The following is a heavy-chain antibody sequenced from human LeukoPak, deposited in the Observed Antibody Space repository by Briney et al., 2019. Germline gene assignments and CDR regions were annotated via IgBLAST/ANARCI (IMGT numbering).Heavy chain of an antibody. V-gene: IGHV4-4*07. D-gene: IGHD3-10*01. CDR1: GGSISSYY. CDR3: ARANMVRGVGSFFDRNWFDP. J-gene: IGHJ5*02. CDR2: IYTSGSI. Sequence: SETLSLTCTVSGGSISSYYWSWIRQPAGKGLEWIGRIYTSGSITYNPSLKSRVSMSVDTSKNQFSLKLSSVTAADTAVYYCARANMVRGVGSFFDRNWFDPWGQGTLVTVSS.